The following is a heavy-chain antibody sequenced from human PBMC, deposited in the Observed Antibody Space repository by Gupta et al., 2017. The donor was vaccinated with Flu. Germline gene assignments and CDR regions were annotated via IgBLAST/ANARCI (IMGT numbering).Heavy chain of an antibody. D-gene: IGHD7-27*01. Sequence: VHLVATGGGLIQPWGSLRLSCAGFSVSGTYVTWGRQAPGKGLECVSVINSAGSTSYTVCVRGGVISSRDDSKNTVFLQMNKLRAEDAAIDYGAGGTGGRSVHDGMDVWGQGTTVTVSS. CDR1: SVSGTY. V-gene: IGHV3-53*02. CDR2: INSAGST. CDR3: AGGTGGRSVHDGMDV. J-gene: IGHJ6*02.